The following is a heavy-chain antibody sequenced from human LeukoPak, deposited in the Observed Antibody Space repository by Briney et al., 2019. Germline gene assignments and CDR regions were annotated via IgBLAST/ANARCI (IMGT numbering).Heavy chain of an antibody. V-gene: IGHV4-34*01. D-gene: IGHD5-18*01. Sequence: SETLSLTCAVFGGSFSGYYWSWIRQPPGKGLEWIGEINHSGSTNYNPSLKSRVTISVDTSKNQFSLRLSSLTAADTAVYYCARGQAAMVDAFDIWGQGTMVTVSS. CDR2: INHSGST. CDR3: ARGQAAMVDAFDI. CDR1: GGSFSGYY. J-gene: IGHJ3*02.